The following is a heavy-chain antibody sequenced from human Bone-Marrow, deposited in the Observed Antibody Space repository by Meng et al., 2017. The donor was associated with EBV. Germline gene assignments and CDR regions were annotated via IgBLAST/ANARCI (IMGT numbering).Heavy chain of an antibody. Sequence: VQSVQSGAVVKKPGPSVKASCKTSGGTFDRDATSWGRQAPGQGLEWMGGIIPMLGAQNLAQKFQDRVPTIADKSTSTHYMELSRLRSDDTAVYYCESESGRGYTPDYWGRGALVSVSS. D-gene: IGHD3-10*01. CDR3: ESESGRGYTPDY. V-gene: IGHV1-69*06. J-gene: IGHJ4*02. CDR1: GGTFDRDA. CDR2: IIPMLGAQ.